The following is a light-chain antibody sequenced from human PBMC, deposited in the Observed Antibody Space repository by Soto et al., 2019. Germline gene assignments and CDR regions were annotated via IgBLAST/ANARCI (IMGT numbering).Light chain of an antibody. CDR3: CSYAGSDTWV. CDR1: SSDVGSYKF. Sequence: QSVLTQPASVSGSPGQSITISCTGTSSDVGSYKFVSWYQQHPGKAPNLMIYEVSKRPSGVSNRFSGSKSGNTASLTISGLQAGDEADYYCCSYAGSDTWVFGGGTKVTVL. CDR2: EVS. J-gene: IGLJ3*02. V-gene: IGLV2-23*02.